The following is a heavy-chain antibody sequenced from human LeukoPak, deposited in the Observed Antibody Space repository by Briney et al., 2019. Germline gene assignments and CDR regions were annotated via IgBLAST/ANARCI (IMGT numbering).Heavy chain of an antibody. D-gene: IGHD5-18*01. J-gene: IGHJ4*02. CDR2: MNPNSGNT. V-gene: IGHV1-8*01. Sequence: ASVKVSCKASGYTFTSYDINWVRQATGQGLEWMGWMNPNSGNTGYAQKFQGRVTMTRNTSISTANMELSSLRSEDTAVYYCARGPPSYSSYYFDYWGQGALVTVSS. CDR1: GYTFTSYD. CDR3: ARGPPSYSSYYFDY.